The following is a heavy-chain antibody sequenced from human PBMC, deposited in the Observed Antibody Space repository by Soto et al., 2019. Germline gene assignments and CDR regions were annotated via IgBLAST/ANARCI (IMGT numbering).Heavy chain of an antibody. Sequence: PGGSLRLSCAASGFTFSSYGMHWVLQAPCKGLEWVAVISYDGSNKYYADSVKGRFTISRDNSKNTLYLQMNSLRAEDTAVYYCANLLGYCSGGSCYPNAHFDYWGQGTLVTVSS. CDR1: GFTFSSYG. D-gene: IGHD2-15*01. CDR3: ANLLGYCSGGSCYPNAHFDY. J-gene: IGHJ4*02. CDR2: ISYDGSNK. V-gene: IGHV3-30*18.